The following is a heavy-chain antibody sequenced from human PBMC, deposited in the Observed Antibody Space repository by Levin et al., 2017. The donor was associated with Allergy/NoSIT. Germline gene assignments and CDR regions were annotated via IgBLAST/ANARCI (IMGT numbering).Heavy chain of an antibody. D-gene: IGHD3-10*01. V-gene: IGHV3-66*01. J-gene: IGHJ5*02. Sequence: GGSLRLSCVASGFIVSGNYLSWVRQAPGKGLEWLSVLYAGGATYYADSVKGRFTISRDNSKNTLYLQMSSLRADDTAVYFCAKDGGSGSLQAWFGPWGQGTLVTVSS. CDR1: GFIVSGNY. CDR3: AKDGGSGSLQAWFGP. CDR2: LYAGGAT.